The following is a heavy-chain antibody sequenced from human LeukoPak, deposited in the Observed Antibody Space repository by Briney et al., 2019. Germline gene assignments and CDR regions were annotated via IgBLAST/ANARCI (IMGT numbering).Heavy chain of an antibody. CDR3: ARDSDDIPPSVN. CDR1: GFTFSSYS. V-gene: IGHV3-21*01. Sequence: PGRSLRLSCAASGFTFSSYSMNWVRQAPGKGLEWVSSISSSSSYIYYADSVKGRFTISRDNAKNSLYLQMNSLRAEDTAVYYCARDSDDIPPSVNWGQGTLVTVSS. J-gene: IGHJ4*02. CDR2: ISSSSSYI. D-gene: IGHD1-1*01.